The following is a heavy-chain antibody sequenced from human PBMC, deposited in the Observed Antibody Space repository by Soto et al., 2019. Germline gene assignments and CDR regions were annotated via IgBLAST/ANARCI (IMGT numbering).Heavy chain of an antibody. CDR1: GGSISSGDYY. CDR2: IYYSGST. Sequence: SETLSLTCTVSGGSISSGDYYWSWIRQPPGKGLEWIGYIYYSGSTYYNPSLKSRVTISVDTSKNQFSLKLSSVTAADTAVYYCARGPPEYYESSGYYPRWGFDYWGQGTLVTVSS. V-gene: IGHV4-30-4*01. J-gene: IGHJ4*02. D-gene: IGHD3-22*01. CDR3: ARGPPEYYESSGYYPRWGFDY.